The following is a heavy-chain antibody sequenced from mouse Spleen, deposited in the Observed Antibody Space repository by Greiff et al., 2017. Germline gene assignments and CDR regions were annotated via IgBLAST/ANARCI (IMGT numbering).Heavy chain of an antibody. CDR3: TSRYSNYG. CDR2: IDPENGDT. V-gene: IGHV14-4*01. Sequence: DVKLQESGAELVRPGASVKLSCTASGFNIKDDYMHWVKQRPEQGLEWIGWIDPENGDTEYASKFQGKATITADTSSNTAYLQLSSLTSEDTAVYYCTSRYSNYGWGQGTTLTVSS. D-gene: IGHD2-5*01. CDR1: GFNIKDDY. J-gene: IGHJ2*01.